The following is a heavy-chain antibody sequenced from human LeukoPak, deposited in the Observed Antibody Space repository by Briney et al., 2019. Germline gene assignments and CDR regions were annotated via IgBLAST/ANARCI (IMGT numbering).Heavy chain of an antibody. V-gene: IGHV1-18*01. CDR1: GYTFTSYG. J-gene: IGHJ4*02. Sequence: ASVKVSCKASGYTFTSYGISWVRLAPGQGLEWMGWISAYNGNTNYAQKLQGRVTMTTDTSTSTAYMELRSLRSDDTAVYYCARDTNAGYSSGLIDYWGQGTLVTVSS. D-gene: IGHD6-19*01. CDR3: ARDTNAGYSSGLIDY. CDR2: ISAYNGNT.